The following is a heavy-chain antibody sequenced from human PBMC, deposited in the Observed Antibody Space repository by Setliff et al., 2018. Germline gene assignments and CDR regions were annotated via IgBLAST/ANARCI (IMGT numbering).Heavy chain of an antibody. CDR1: GGSFSGYY. D-gene: IGHD6-6*01. Sequence: SETLSLTCAVYGGSFSGYYLSWIRQPPGKGLEWIGEINHSGSTNYNPSLKSRVTISVDTSKNQFSLKLSSVTAADTAVYYCARGGDSGSSSVYYYYYGMDVWGQGTTVTVSS. CDR2: INHSGST. CDR3: ARGGDSGSSSVYYYYYGMDV. V-gene: IGHV4-34*01. J-gene: IGHJ6*02.